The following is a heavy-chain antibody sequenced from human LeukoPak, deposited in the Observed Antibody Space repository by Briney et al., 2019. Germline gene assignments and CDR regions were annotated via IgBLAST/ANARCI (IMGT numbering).Heavy chain of an antibody. CDR3: AGGYSSSWYWFDR. V-gene: IGHV4-34*01. D-gene: IGHD6-13*01. J-gene: IGHJ5*02. CDR1: GGYFSGYY. Sequence: PSETLSLTCAVYGGYFSGYYWSWLRQPPGKGLEWIGEINHSGSTNYSPSLKSRVTISVDSSKNQCSLKLSSVTAADTAVYYCAGGYSSSWYWFDRWGQVTLVSVSS. CDR2: INHSGST.